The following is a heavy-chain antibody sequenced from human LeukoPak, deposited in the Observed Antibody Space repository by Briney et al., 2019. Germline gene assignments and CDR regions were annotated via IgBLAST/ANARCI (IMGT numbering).Heavy chain of an antibody. D-gene: IGHD5-12*01. CDR3: ARGRLRYSGYDLVNRPTAFPY. CDR2: MNPNSGNT. Sequence: GASVKVSCKASGGTFSSYAINWVRQATGQGLEWMGWMNPNSGNTGYAQKFQGRVTITRNTSISTAYMELSSLRSEDTAVYYCARGRLRYSGYDLVNRPTAFPYWGQGTLVTVSS. CDR1: GGTFSSYA. J-gene: IGHJ4*02. V-gene: IGHV1-8*03.